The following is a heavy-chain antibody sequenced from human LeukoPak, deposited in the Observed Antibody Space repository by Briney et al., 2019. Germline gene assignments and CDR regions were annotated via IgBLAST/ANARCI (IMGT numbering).Heavy chain of an antibody. J-gene: IGHJ6*02. D-gene: IGHD3-9*01. Sequence: GGSLRLSCAASGFTFDDYAMHWVRQAPGKGLEWVSLISGDGGSTYYADSVKGRFTISRDNSKNSLYLQMNSLRTEDTALYYCAKDLRTLAARYYDILTGFHYYCGMDVWGQGTTVTVSS. V-gene: IGHV3-43*02. CDR3: AKDLRTLAARYYDILTGFHYYCGMDV. CDR1: GFTFDDYA. CDR2: ISGDGGST.